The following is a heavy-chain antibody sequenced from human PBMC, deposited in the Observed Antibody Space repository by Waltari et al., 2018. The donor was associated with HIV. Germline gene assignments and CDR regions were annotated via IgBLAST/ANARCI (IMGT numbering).Heavy chain of an antibody. CDR1: GFTFSTYG. Sequence: QVQLVESGGGVVQPGRSLRLSCAASGFTFSTYGMHWVRQAPAKGLEWVAVISYDGSNKYYADSVKGRFTISRDNSKNTLYLQMNSLRAEDTAVYYCAKDLYVWGSISRSFDYWGQGTLVTVSS. D-gene: IGHD3-16*01. CDR2: ISYDGSNK. V-gene: IGHV3-30*18. J-gene: IGHJ4*02. CDR3: AKDLYVWGSISRSFDY.